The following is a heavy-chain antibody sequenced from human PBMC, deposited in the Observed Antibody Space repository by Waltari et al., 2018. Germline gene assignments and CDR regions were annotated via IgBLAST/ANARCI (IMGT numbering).Heavy chain of an antibody. CDR2: IFSNDEK. J-gene: IGHJ4*02. CDR1: GFSLSNARMG. Sequence: QVTLKESGPVLVKPTETLTLTCTVSGFSLSNARMGVSWIRQPPGKAPEWLAHIFSNDEKSYSTSLKSRLTISKDTSKSQVVLTMTNMDPVDTATYYCARTPYDYVWGSYRPRQNGYFDYWGQGTLVTVSS. D-gene: IGHD3-16*02. V-gene: IGHV2-26*01. CDR3: ARTPYDYVWGSYRPRQNGYFDY.